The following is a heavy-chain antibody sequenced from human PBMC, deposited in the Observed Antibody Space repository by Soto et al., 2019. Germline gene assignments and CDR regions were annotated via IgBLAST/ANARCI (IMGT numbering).Heavy chain of an antibody. J-gene: IGHJ4*02. CDR2: RYYSEST. CDR1: GGSITTGGYY. D-gene: IGHD2-15*01. CDR3: ARNKCSGGSCYSWSLDY. Sequence: SETLSLTCTVSGGSITTGGYYWSWIRQLPGKGLEWIGHRYYSESTYYNPPLKSRVSISLDTSKNQFSLKLSFVTAADTAMYYCARNKCSGGSCYSWSLDYWGQGTPVTVYS. V-gene: IGHV4-31*03.